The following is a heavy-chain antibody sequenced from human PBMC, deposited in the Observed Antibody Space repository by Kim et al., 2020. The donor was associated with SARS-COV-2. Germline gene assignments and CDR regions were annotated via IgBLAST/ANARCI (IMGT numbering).Heavy chain of an antibody. CDR1: GFTFSTYE. D-gene: IGHD2-2*01. J-gene: IGHJ6*02. Sequence: GGSLRLSCAASGFTFSTYEMNWVRQAPGKGLEWISYIRTSGSTIYYADSVKGRFTISRDNSKNSLSLQMNGLRAEDTAVYYCARSLYCSSASCFSGMDVWGQGTLVTVSS. V-gene: IGHV3-48*03. CDR3: ARSLYCSSASCFSGMDV. CDR2: IRTSGSTI.